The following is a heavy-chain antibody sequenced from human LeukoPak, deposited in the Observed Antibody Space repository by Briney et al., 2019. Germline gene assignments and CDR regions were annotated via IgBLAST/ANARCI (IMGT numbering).Heavy chain of an antibody. D-gene: IGHD2-2*01. CDR2: ISYEGSKK. CDR3: AKEYHRVHDAFDV. V-gene: IGHV3-30*18. J-gene: IGHJ3*01. CDR1: WFHLSSER. Sequence: GSSRHFWAAFWFHLSSERMHWVRQAPGKGLEGVAVISYEGSKKYSADSVKGRFTISRDNSKSTVYLQMNSLTSEDTAVYHCAKEYHRVHDAFDVWGHGTMVTVSS.